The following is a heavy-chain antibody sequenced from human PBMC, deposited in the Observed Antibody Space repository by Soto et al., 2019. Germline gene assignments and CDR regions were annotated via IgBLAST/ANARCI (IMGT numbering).Heavy chain of an antibody. Sequence: PSETLSLTGAVSVGSFSNYYWTWIRQPPGAGLEWIGEVNDSGSTSYSPALKSRVTISVDSSKNQFSLILTSVTAADRAVYFCARCQYHGSAGFYTNRYFYGVDVGGQGTTVTVSS. CDR3: ARCQYHGSAGFYTNRYFYGVDV. V-gene: IGHV4-34*01. CDR1: VGSFSNYY. J-gene: IGHJ6*02. D-gene: IGHD3-22*01. CDR2: VNDSGST.